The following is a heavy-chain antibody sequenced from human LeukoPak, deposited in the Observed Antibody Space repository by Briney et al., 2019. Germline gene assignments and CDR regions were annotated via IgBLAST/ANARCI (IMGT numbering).Heavy chain of an antibody. CDR1: GYSLTSYW. CDR2: IYPGDSDT. J-gene: IGHJ3*02. Sequence: GESLKISCKGSGYSLTSYWIGWVRQMPGKGLEWMGIIYPGDSDTRYSPSFQGQVTISADKSISTAYLQWSSLKASDTAMYYCARAGRSGYWSDAFDIWGQGTMVTVSS. CDR3: ARAGRSGYWSDAFDI. D-gene: IGHD3-22*01. V-gene: IGHV5-51*01.